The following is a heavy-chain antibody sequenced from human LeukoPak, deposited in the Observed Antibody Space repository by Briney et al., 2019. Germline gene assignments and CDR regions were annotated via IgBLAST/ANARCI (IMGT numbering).Heavy chain of an antibody. J-gene: IGHJ4*02. D-gene: IGHD5-24*01. Sequence: GGSLRLSCAASGFTFSSYWMSWVRQAPGKGLEWVANIKQDGSEKYYVDSVKGRFTISRDNAKNSLYLQMNSLRAKDTAVYYCARATMYRWGYFDYWGQGTLVTVSS. CDR1: GFTFSSYW. CDR3: ARATMYRWGYFDY. V-gene: IGHV3-7*01. CDR2: IKQDGSEK.